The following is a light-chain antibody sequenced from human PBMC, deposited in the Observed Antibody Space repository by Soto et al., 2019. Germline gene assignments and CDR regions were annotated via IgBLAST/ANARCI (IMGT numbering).Light chain of an antibody. CDR3: CSYARSSTYV. CDR2: EGS. J-gene: IGLJ1*01. V-gene: IGLV2-23*01. CDR1: SGDVGSYNL. Sequence: QSVLTQPASVSGSRGQSITISCTGTSGDVGSYNLVSWYQQHPGKAPKLMIYEGSKRPSGVSNRFSGSKSGSTASLTISGLQAEDEADYYCCSYARSSTYVFGSGTKLTVL.